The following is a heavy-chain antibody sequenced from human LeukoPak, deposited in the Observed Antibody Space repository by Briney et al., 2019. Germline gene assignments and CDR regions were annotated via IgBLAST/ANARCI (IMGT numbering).Heavy chain of an antibody. Sequence: ASVKVSCKASGYSFSRFSMNWVRQAPGQGLEWMGIINPSGGSTSYAQKFQGRVTMTRDTSTSTVYMELSSLRSEDTAVYYCARDRDSSERLIPAEFDYWGQGTLVTVSS. CDR2: INPSGGST. D-gene: IGHD3-3*01. CDR1: GYSFSRFS. V-gene: IGHV1-46*01. CDR3: ARDRDSSERLIPAEFDY. J-gene: IGHJ4*02.